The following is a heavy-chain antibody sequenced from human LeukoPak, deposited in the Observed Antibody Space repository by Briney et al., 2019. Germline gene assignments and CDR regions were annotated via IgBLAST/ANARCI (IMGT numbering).Heavy chain of an antibody. V-gene: IGHV3-74*01. J-gene: IGHJ4*02. D-gene: IGHD3-16*01. CDR3: ARDFGATGC. Sequence: GGSLRLSCAASGFNLSNYWMHWVRQAPGKGLVWVSRINSDGSITNYADSVKGRFTISRDNAKNTLYLQMNSLRAEDTAVYYCARDFGATGCWGQGTLITVSS. CDR1: GFNLSNYW. CDR2: INSDGSIT.